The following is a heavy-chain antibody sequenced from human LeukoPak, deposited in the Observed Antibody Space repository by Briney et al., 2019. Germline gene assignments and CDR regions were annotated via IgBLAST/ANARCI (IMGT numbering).Heavy chain of an antibody. CDR1: GGSFSGYY. CDR3: ARVDSITIFGVGSAFFDY. CDR2: INHSGST. J-gene: IGHJ4*02. D-gene: IGHD3-3*01. V-gene: IGHV4-34*01. Sequence: SETLSLTCAVYGGSFSGYYWSWIRQPPGKGLEWIGEINHSGSTNYNPSLKSRVTISVDTSKNQFSLKLSSVTAADTAVYYCARVDSITIFGVGSAFFDYWGQGTLVTVSS.